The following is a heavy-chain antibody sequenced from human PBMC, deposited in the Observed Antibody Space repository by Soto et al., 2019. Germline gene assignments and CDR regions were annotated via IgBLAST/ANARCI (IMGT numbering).Heavy chain of an antibody. D-gene: IGHD3-9*01. CDR2: INHSGST. CDR3: ARMVRYFDWLLRPYFDY. Sequence: SETLSLTCAVYGGSFSGYYWSWIRQPPGKGLEWIGEINHSGSTNYNPSLKSRVTISVDTSKNQFSLKLSSVTAADTAVYYCARMVRYFDWLLRPYFDYWGQGTLVTVSS. CDR1: GGSFSGYY. J-gene: IGHJ4*02. V-gene: IGHV4-34*01.